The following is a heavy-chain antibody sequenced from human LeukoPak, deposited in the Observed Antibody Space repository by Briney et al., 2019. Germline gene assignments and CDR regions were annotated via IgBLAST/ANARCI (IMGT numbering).Heavy chain of an antibody. J-gene: IGHJ4*02. Sequence: GGSLRLSCAASGFTFRTYWMSWVRQAPGKGLEWVSYISSTNGYIYYADSVRGRFTISRDNAKNSLSLQMNSLRAEDTAVYYCARGRSTWHLDYWGQGTLVTVSS. V-gene: IGHV3-21*01. D-gene: IGHD1-26*01. CDR2: ISSTNGYI. CDR3: ARGRSTWHLDY. CDR1: GFTFRTYW.